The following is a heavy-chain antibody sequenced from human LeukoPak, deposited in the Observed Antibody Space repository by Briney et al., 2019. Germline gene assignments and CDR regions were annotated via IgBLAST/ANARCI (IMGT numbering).Heavy chain of an antibody. Sequence: GSLRLSCAASGFTFTNNWMTWVRQAPGKGLEWVANMKEDDSEKYYVGSVKGRFTISRDNAKNSVYLQMNSLRAEDTAIYYCARGRAVDIWGRGTMVTVSS. J-gene: IGHJ3*02. CDR1: GFTFTNNW. CDR2: MKEDDSEK. CDR3: ARGRAVDI. V-gene: IGHV3-7*04.